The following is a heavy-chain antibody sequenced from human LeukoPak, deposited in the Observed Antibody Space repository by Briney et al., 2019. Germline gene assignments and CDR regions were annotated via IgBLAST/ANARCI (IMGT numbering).Heavy chain of an antibody. J-gene: IGHJ4*02. V-gene: IGHV3-21*01. CDR3: ARDSVIAAAGDGTLDY. CDR1: GFTFSSYS. Sequence: PGGSLRLSCAASGFTFSSYSMNWVRQAPGKGLEWVSSISSSSSYIYYADSVKGRFTISRDNAKNSLYLQMNSLRAEDTAVYYCARDSVIAAAGDGTLDYWGQGTLVTVSS. D-gene: IGHD6-13*01. CDR2: ISSSSSYI.